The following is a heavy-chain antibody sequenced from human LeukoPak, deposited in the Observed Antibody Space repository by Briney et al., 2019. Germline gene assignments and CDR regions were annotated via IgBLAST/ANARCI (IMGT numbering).Heavy chain of an antibody. V-gene: IGHV3-23*01. Sequence: EGSLRLSCAASGFTFSSCAMSWVRQAPGKGLEWVSAIGGSGGSTYYADSVKGRFTISRDNSKNTLYLQMNSLRAEDTAVYYCAKDPAMIVVQYYYMDVWGKGTTVTVSS. CDR2: IGGSGGST. J-gene: IGHJ6*03. CDR3: AKDPAMIVVQYYYMDV. D-gene: IGHD3-22*01. CDR1: GFTFSSCA.